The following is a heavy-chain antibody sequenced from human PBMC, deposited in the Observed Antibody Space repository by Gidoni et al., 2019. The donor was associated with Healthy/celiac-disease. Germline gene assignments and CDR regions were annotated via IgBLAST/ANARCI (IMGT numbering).Heavy chain of an antibody. J-gene: IGHJ4*02. CDR3: AKDSGYSSGWSDYFDY. CDR2: ISGSGGST. Sequence: TFSSYAMSWVRQAPGKGLEWVSAISGSGGSTYYADSVKGRFTISRDNSKNTLYLQMNSLRAEDTAVYYCAKDSGYSSGWSDYFDYWGQGTLVTVSS. V-gene: IGHV3-23*01. CDR1: TFSSYA. D-gene: IGHD6-19*01.